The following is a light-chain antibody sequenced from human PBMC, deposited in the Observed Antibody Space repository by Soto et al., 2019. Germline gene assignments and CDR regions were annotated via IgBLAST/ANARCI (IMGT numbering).Light chain of an antibody. J-gene: IGLJ2*01. Sequence: QSALTQPPSASGSPGQSVTISCTGTSSDVGAYVYVSWFQQHPGKAPKLLIYEVTKRPSGVPDRFSGSRSGNTASLTVSGLQVEDEADYYCSAYAGSNKVVFGGGTKLTVL. V-gene: IGLV2-8*01. CDR1: SSDVGAYVY. CDR2: EVT. CDR3: SAYAGSNKVV.